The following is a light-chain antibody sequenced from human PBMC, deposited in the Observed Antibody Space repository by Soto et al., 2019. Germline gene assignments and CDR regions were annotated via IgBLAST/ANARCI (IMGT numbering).Light chain of an antibody. V-gene: IGKV3-15*01. J-gene: IGKJ5*01. CDR2: GES. CDR3: QKYIIWPIT. Sequence: EIVLTQSPATLSLSPGERATLSCRGSQRVRSNLAWYQQKPGQAPRLLIYGESTRATGIPAGLMGRGSGTELTLTFSGLQTKEFAVYYCQKYIIWPITLGQGTGWIL. CDR1: QRVRSN.